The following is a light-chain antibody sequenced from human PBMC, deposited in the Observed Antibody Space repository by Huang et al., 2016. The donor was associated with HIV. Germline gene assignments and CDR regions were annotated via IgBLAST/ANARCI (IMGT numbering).Light chain of an antibody. CDR1: QSVRSSY. J-gene: IGKJ2*01. CDR3: QQYGSSPRT. CDR2: GAY. Sequence: IVLTQSPGTLSLSPGERATFSCRSSQSVRSSYLAWYQQQPGQTPRLLIYGAYNRAGGIPIRFSGSQSGTDFTLAISSLEPEDFGVYYCQQYGSSPRTFGQGTKLEIK. V-gene: IGKV3-20*01.